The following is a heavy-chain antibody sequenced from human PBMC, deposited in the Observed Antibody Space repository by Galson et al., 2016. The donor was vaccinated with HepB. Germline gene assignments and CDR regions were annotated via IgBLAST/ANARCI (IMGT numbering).Heavy chain of an antibody. CDR3: ARGHIVATVDYYYYGLDV. D-gene: IGHD5-12*01. CDR1: GYTFTTYA. CDR2: INTANGDT. V-gene: IGHV1-3*04. Sequence: SVKVSCKASGYTFTTYAMYWVSQAPGQRLEWMGWINTANGDTKYSQKLQGRGTITWDTSANTAYMELSSLRSEDTAVYYCARGHIVATVDYYYYGLDVWGQGTTVTVSS. J-gene: IGHJ6*02.